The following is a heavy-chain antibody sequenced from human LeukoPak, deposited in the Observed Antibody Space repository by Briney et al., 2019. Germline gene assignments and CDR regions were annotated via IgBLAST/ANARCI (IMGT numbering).Heavy chain of an antibody. CDR2: IYYSGST. CDR1: GGSISSYY. CDR3: ARARDGYNYGY. D-gene: IGHD5-24*01. Sequence: SETLSLTCTVSGGSISSYYWSWIRQPPGKGLEWIGYIYYSGSTNYNPSLKSRVTISVDTSKNQFSLKLSSVTAADTAVYYCARARDGYNYGYWGQGTLVTASS. V-gene: IGHV4-59*01. J-gene: IGHJ4*02.